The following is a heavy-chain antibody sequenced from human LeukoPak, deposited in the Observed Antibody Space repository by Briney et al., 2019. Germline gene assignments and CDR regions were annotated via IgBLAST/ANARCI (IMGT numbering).Heavy chain of an antibody. CDR3: ARDSLLPAAIHWYFDL. CDR2: INVRGNTK. J-gene: IGHJ2*01. V-gene: IGHV3-48*01. CDR1: GFTLNNYS. D-gene: IGHD2-2*01. Sequence: GGSLRLSCVASGFTLNNYSLNWVRQAPGKGLEWISYINVRGNTKYYADSVKGRFTISRDNAKNSVYLQMNSLRAEDTAFYYCARDSLLPAAIHWYFDLWGRGTLVTVSS.